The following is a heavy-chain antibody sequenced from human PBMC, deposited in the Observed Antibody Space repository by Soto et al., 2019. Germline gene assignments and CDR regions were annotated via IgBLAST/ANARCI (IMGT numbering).Heavy chain of an antibody. V-gene: IGHV4-30-2*01. D-gene: IGHD3-22*01. J-gene: IGHJ4*02. CDR2: IYHSGST. CDR1: GGSISSGGYS. CDR3: ARGPEYYYDSRDYFDY. Sequence: PSETLSLTCAVSGGSISSGGYSWSWIRQPPGKGLEWIGYIYHSGSTYYNPSLKSRVTISVDRSKNQFSLKLSSVTAADTAVYYCARGPEYYYDSRDYFDYWGQGTLVTVSS.